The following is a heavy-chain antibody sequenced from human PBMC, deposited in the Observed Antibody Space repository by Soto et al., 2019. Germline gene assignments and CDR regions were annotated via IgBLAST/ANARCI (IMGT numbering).Heavy chain of an antibody. D-gene: IGHD2-21*02. CDR1: GFTFSSYG. J-gene: IGHJ3*02. V-gene: IGHV3-33*01. CDR2: IWYDGSNK. CDR3: ARAPCGGDCYIAFDI. Sequence: GGSLRLSCAASGFTFSSYGMHWVRQAPGKGLEWVAVIWYDGSNKYYADSVKGRFTISRDNSKNTPYLQMNSLRAEDTAVYYCARAPCGGDCYIAFDIWGQGTMVTVSS.